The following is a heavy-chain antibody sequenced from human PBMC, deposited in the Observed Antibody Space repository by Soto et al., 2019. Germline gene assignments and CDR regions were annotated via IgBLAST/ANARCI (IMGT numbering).Heavy chain of an antibody. Sequence: PSEPLSVTCTVSGGSLTAYCWNWIRQPFGKGLEWIGRIDTSGKTNYIPYLKSRLTMSIDRFKNQFSLNLKFVTAADTAVYFCAKDESGPADIGRQGTMVT. CDR3: AKDESGPADI. V-gene: IGHV4-4*07. J-gene: IGHJ3*02. D-gene: IGHD3-10*01. CDR2: IDTSGKT. CDR1: GGSLTAYC.